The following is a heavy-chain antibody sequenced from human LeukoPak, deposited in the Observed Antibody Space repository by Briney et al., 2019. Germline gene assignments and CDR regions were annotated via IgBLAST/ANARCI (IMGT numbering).Heavy chain of an antibody. Sequence: ASVKVSCKASGYTFTGYYMHWVRQAPGQGLEWMGRINPNTGATKYAQKFQGRVSMIRDRSINTVFMDLSRLRYDDTAVYYCARDQGDGGNSFDPWGQGTLVTVSS. D-gene: IGHD4-23*01. CDR3: ARDQGDGGNSFDP. CDR1: GYTFTGYY. V-gene: IGHV1-2*06. CDR2: INPNTGAT. J-gene: IGHJ5*02.